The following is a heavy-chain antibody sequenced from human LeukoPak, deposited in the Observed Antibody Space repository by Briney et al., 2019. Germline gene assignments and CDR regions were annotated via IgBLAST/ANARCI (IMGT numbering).Heavy chain of an antibody. CDR2: ISSNGGST. V-gene: IGHV3-64*01. Sequence: GGSLRLSCAASGFTFSSYWMSWVRQAPGKGLEYVSAISSNGGSTYYANSVKGRFTISRDNSKNTLYLQMGSLRAEDMAVYYCAREALSGSYTTNWFDPWGQGTLVTVSS. CDR1: GFTFSSYW. D-gene: IGHD1-26*01. J-gene: IGHJ5*02. CDR3: AREALSGSYTTNWFDP.